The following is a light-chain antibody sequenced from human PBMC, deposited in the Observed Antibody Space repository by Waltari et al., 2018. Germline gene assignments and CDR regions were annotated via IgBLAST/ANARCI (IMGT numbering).Light chain of an antibody. CDR2: EVF. Sequence: QSALTQPASVSGTPGQSITISCSGTTSDVGSYDLVSWYQPHPGEAPKLLICEVFKRPPDTSSRVSGAKSGSTASLTSSGLQPEDEADYYCCSYAGRGTYVFGSGTKVTVL. CDR1: TSDVGSYDL. J-gene: IGLJ1*01. V-gene: IGLV2-23*02. CDR3: CSYAGRGTYV.